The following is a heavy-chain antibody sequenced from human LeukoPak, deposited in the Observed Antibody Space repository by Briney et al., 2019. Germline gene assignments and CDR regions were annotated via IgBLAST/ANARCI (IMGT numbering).Heavy chain of an antibody. CDR3: ARFRSWYNYFDY. CDR1: GGSFSGYY. CDR2: IYYSGST. D-gene: IGHD6-13*01. V-gene: IGHV4-30-4*01. Sequence: SETLSLTCAVYGGSFSGYYWSWIRQPPGKGLEWIGYIYYSGSTYYNPSLKSRVTISVDTSKNQFSLKLSSVTAADTAVYYCARFRSWYNYFDYWGQGTLVTVSS. J-gene: IGHJ4*02.